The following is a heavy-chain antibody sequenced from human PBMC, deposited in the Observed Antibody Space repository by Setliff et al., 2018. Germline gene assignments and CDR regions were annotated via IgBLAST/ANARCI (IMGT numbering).Heavy chain of an antibody. Sequence: ASVKVSCKASGYTFTSYGFSWVRQAPGQGLEWMGWISAYNGNTNYGQKYQGRVTITTDESTSTAYMELGSLRSEDTAVYYCARDSRTYYYESSGPHFDYWGQGTLVTVSS. CDR2: ISAYNGNT. CDR3: ARDSRTYYYESSGPHFDY. V-gene: IGHV1-18*01. CDR1: GYTFTSYG. D-gene: IGHD3-22*01. J-gene: IGHJ4*02.